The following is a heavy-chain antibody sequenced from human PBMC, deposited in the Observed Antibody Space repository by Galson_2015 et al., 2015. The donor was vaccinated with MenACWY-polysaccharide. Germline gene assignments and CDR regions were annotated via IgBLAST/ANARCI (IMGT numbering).Heavy chain of an antibody. V-gene: IGHV3-74*01. J-gene: IGHJ4*02. CDR1: GFTFSNYW. CDR3: SRPLDSGTYALGY. Sequence: SLRPSCAASGFTFSNYWMHWVRQSPGTGVEWVSIIKYDGSITGCADSVKGRFTIARDNAKNTLYLQMDSLTAEDTAVYYCSRPLDSGTYALGYWGQGTLVTVSS. CDR2: IKYDGSIT. D-gene: IGHD3-10*01.